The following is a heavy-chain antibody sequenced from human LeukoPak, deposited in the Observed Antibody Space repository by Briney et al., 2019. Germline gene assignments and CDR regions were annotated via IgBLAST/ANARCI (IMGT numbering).Heavy chain of an antibody. J-gene: IGHJ5*01. V-gene: IGHV1-69*15. CDR1: AGTFTSYA. Sequence: GSSVTVSFESSAGTFTSYAITWVRQAPAQGLELMGKIIPISGTTNYAQKVQGRFTFTADESKSTAYLELSSLRAEDTALYYCARKLRLGGNWFDSWGQGTLVTVTA. D-gene: IGHD1-26*01. CDR2: IIPISGTT. CDR3: ARKLRLGGNWFDS.